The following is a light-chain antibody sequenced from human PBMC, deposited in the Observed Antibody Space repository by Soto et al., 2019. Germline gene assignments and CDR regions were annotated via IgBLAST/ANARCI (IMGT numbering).Light chain of an antibody. V-gene: IGLV2-14*01. J-gene: IGLJ2*01. CDR3: SSYTSSNTVV. Sequence: QSVLTQPASVSGSPGQSITISCTGTSSDVGAYDYVSWYQQHPGKAPKLLIYEVNYRPSEFSSRFSGSKSGNTASLTISGLQAEDEADYYCSSYTSSNTVVFGGGTQLTVL. CDR1: SSDVGAYDY. CDR2: EVN.